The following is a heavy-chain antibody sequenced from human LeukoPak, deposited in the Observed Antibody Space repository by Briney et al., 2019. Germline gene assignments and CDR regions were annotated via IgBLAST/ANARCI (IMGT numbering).Heavy chain of an antibody. Sequence: GGSLRLSCAASGFTFSNAWMSWVRQAPGKGLEWVGRIKSETDGGTTDYAAPVKGRFTISRDDSKNTLYLQMNSLRAEDTAIYCAGHTELDYWGQGTLVTVSS. CDR2: IKSETDGGTT. V-gene: IGHV3-15*01. CDR1: GFTFSNAW. D-gene: IGHD1-26*01. CDR3: GHTELDY. J-gene: IGHJ4*02.